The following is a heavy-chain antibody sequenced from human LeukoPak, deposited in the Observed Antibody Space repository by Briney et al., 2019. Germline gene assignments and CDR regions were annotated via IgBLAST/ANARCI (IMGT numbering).Heavy chain of an antibody. Sequence: GGSLRLSCAASGFTFSSYSMNWVRQAPGKGLEWVSYISSSSSTIYYADSVKGRFTISRDNAKNSLYLQMNSLRAEDTAAYYCARAYYDFWSGLGDWFDPWGQGTLVTVSS. CDR1: GFTFSSYS. V-gene: IGHV3-48*01. J-gene: IGHJ5*02. CDR2: ISSSSSTI. CDR3: ARAYYDFWSGLGDWFDP. D-gene: IGHD3-3*01.